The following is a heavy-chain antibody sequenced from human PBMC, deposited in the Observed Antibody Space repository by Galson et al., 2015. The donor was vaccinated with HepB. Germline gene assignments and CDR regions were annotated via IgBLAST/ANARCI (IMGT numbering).Heavy chain of an antibody. CDR3: AKPAYCGGDCYPLGYYFDY. Sequence: SLRLSCAASRFTFSTYAMTWVRQAPGKGLEWVSAISGSGGITYYADSVKGRFTISRDNSKNTLYLQMNSLRAEDTAVYYCAKPAYCGGDCYPLGYYFDYWGQGTLVTVSS. CDR1: RFTFSTYA. CDR2: ISGSGGIT. V-gene: IGHV3-23*01. J-gene: IGHJ4*02. D-gene: IGHD2-21*02.